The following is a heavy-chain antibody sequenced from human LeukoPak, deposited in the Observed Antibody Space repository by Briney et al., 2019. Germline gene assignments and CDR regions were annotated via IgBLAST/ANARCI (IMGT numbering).Heavy chain of an antibody. J-gene: IGHJ5*02. CDR3: ARGPDSSGSTWFDP. Sequence: GASGKVSCKASGYTFSSYGVTWVRQAPGQGLEWMGWISGYNGNAKYAPKFQGRVTMTTDTPTTTAFMELRSLTSDDTAVYYCARGPDSSGSTWFDPWGQGTLVTVSS. D-gene: IGHD6-19*01. CDR2: ISGYNGNA. CDR1: GYTFSSYG. V-gene: IGHV1-18*01.